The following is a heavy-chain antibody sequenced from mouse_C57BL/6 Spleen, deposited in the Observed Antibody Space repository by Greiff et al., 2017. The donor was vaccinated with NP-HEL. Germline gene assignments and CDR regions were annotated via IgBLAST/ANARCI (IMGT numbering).Heavy chain of an antibody. CDR3: ARSGDYAYAMDY. Sequence: QVQLKQPGAELVKPGASVKMSCKASGYTFTSYWITWVKQRPGQGLEWIGDIYPGSGSTNYNEKFKSKATLTVDTSSSTAYMQLSSLTSEDSAVYYCARSGDYAYAMDYWGQGTSVTVSS. CDR1: GYTFTSYW. V-gene: IGHV1-55*01. CDR2: IYPGSGST. D-gene: IGHD2-4*01. J-gene: IGHJ4*01.